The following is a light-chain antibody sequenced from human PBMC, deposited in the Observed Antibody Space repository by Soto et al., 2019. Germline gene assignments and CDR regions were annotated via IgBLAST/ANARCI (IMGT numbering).Light chain of an antibody. CDR1: RSVGSS. Sequence: IVLTQSPATLSLSPGERATLSCRASRSVGSSLAWYQQKPGQAPRILMYDASSRATGIPARFSGSGSGTDFTLTINSLEPEDFAVYYCQQRSDWPSFGQGTRLEIK. CDR3: QQRSDWPS. CDR2: DAS. J-gene: IGKJ5*01. V-gene: IGKV3-11*01.